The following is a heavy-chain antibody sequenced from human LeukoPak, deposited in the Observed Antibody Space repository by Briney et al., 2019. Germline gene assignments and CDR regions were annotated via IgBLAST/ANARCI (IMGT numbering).Heavy chain of an antibody. CDR1: GFTFSSYA. CDR3: AKADSSSWMVYFDY. D-gene: IGHD6-13*01. Sequence: PGASLRLSCTASGFTFSSYAMSWLRQAPGKGLEWVSAFCCSGGNTYYADSVKGRFTISRDNSKNTLYLQMNSLRAEDTAVYYCAKADSSSWMVYFDYWGQGTLVTVSS. J-gene: IGHJ4*02. CDR2: FCCSGGNT. V-gene: IGHV3-23*01.